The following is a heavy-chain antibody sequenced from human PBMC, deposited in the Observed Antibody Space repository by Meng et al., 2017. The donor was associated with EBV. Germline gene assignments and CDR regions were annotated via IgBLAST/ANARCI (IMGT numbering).Heavy chain of an antibody. Sequence: QGQLHESGAVVKKPGSSVKVACRTAGGTFRSDAVSWVRQAPGQGLEWMGGLIPMSGAPHYAQKFQDRVTIIADESTSTHSMELNNLRFEDTAMYYCASESGRGFTPDYWGQGTLVTVSS. D-gene: IGHD3-10*01. J-gene: IGHJ4*02. CDR3: ASESGRGFTPDY. CDR2: LIPMSGAP. CDR1: GGTFRSDA. V-gene: IGHV1-69*01.